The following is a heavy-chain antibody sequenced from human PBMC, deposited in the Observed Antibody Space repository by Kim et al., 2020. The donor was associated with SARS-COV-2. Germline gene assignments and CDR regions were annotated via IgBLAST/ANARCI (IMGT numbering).Heavy chain of an antibody. CDR3: ARETPPGSYSDLGY. J-gene: IGHJ4*02. Sequence: ASVKVSCKASGYTFTSYAMNWVRQAPGQGLEWMGWINTNTGNPTYAQGFTGRFVFSLDTSVGTAYLQISSLKAEDTAVYYCARETPPGSYSDLGYWGQGTLVTVSS. CDR2: INTNTGNP. D-gene: IGHD3-10*01. CDR1: GYTFTSYA. V-gene: IGHV7-4-1*02.